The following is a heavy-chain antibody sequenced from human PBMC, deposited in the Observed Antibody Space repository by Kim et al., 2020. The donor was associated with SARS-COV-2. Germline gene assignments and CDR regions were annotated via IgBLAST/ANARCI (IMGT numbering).Heavy chain of an antibody. J-gene: IGHJ4*02. Sequence: ADSSEGRFTISRDNSKITLYLQMNSLRAEYTAVYYCATALSGSYYNSFDYWGQGTLVTVSS. CDR3: ATALSGSYYNSFDY. V-gene: IGHV3-30*01. D-gene: IGHD3-10*01.